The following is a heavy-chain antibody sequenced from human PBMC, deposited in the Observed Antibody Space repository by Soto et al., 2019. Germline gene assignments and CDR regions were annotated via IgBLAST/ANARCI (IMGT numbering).Heavy chain of an antibody. D-gene: IGHD2-21*02. CDR3: ASKVVTAMSTRDYYYGMDV. CDR1: GYTFTSYY. CDR2: INPSGGST. Sequence: ASVKVSCKVSGYTFTSYYMHWVRQAPGQGLEWMGIINPSGGSTSYAQKFQGRVTMTKDTSTSTVYMELSSLRSEDTAVYYCASKVVTAMSTRDYYYGMDVWGQGTTVTVSS. V-gene: IGHV1-46*01. J-gene: IGHJ6*02.